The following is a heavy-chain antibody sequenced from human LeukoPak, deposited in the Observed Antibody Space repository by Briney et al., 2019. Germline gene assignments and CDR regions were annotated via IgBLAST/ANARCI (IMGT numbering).Heavy chain of an antibody. CDR2: IYYGGGS. CDR3: ARLLHGSGWRIRAFDI. CDR1: GGSISNSSYS. D-gene: IGHD6-19*01. J-gene: IGHJ3*02. Sequence: SETLSLTCIVSGGSISNSSYSWAWIRQPPGKGLEWVGTIYYGGGSYHNPSLKRRVTISVDTSKNQFSLRLRSVTAADTAVYYCARLLHGSGWRIRAFDIWGQGTMVTVSS. V-gene: IGHV4-39*01.